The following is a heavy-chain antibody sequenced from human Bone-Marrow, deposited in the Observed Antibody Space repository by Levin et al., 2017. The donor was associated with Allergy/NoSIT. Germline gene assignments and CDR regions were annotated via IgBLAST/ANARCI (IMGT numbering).Heavy chain of an antibody. CDR3: AREVPQPGQLGYLDS. Sequence: PSETLSLTCAISGDSVSGNSVVWDWIRQSPSRGLEWLGRTYYRSKWYNDYAVSVRSRMTINPDTSKNQFSLQLDSVTPDDTAVYYCAREVPQPGQLGYLDSWGQGTLVTVSS. J-gene: IGHJ4*02. CDR2: TYYRSKWYN. D-gene: IGHD2-2*01. V-gene: IGHV6-1*01. CDR1: GDSVSGNSVV.